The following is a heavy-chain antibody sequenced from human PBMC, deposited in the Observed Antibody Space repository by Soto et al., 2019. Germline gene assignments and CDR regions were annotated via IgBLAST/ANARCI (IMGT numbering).Heavy chain of an antibody. Sequence: SVNVSCKASGGTFSSYAISWVRQAPGQGLEWMGGIIPIFGTANYAQKFQGRVTITADESTSTAYMELSSLRSEDTAVYYCARDRGYTATRGSYYYGMDVWGQGTTVTVSS. D-gene: IGHD5-18*01. CDR3: ARDRGYTATRGSYYYGMDV. CDR1: GGTFSSYA. J-gene: IGHJ6*02. V-gene: IGHV1-69*13. CDR2: IIPIFGTA.